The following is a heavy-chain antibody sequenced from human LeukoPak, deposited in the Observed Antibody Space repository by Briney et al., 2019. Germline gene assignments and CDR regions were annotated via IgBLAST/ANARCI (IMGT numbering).Heavy chain of an antibody. Sequence: GGSLRLSCAASGFTFSDYYMSWIRQAPGKGLEWVAVISYDGSNKYYADSVKGRFTISRDNSKNTLYLQMNSLRAEDTAVYYCAKPKWIQLWFTFDYWGQGTLVTVSS. V-gene: IGHV3-30*18. D-gene: IGHD5-18*01. CDR1: GFTFSDYY. J-gene: IGHJ4*02. CDR3: AKPKWIQLWFTFDY. CDR2: ISYDGSNK.